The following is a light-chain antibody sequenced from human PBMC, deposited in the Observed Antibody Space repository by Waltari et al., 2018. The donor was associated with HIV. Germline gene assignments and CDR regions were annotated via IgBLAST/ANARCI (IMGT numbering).Light chain of an antibody. V-gene: IGKV3-15*01. CDR2: GAS. CDR1: QSVSRN. J-gene: IGKJ4*01. Sequence: EIVMTQSPATLSVFPGDRATLSCRASQSVSRNLAWYQQKPGQAPRPLIYGASTRATGIPARFSGSGSGTEFTLTISSLQSEDFAVYYCQQYYNWPPLTFGGGTKVEI. CDR3: QQYYNWPPLT.